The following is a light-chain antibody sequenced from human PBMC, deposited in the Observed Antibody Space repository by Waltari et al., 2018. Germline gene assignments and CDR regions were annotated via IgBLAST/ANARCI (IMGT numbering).Light chain of an antibody. V-gene: IGKV3D-15*01. J-gene: IGKJ2*01. CDR2: DAS. Sequence: EIVMTQSPAALSVSPGERATLYCRASQSVTSNLAWYQKKRGHSPRLLIYDASIRATGIPARFSGRGSGTEFTLTISSLQSEDFAVYYCQQYNNLQTFGQGTKLELK. CDR1: QSVTSN. CDR3: QQYNNLQT.